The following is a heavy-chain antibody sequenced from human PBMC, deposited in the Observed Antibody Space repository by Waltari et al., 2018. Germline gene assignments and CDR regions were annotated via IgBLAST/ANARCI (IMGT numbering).Heavy chain of an antibody. J-gene: IGHJ4*03. V-gene: IGHV4-38-2*01. CDR2: IYGSSGST. Sequence: QVQLQESGPGLVKPSETLSLTCAVSGGSISGGYDWSWIRQPPGKGLEWIGYIYGSSGSTNNNPSLKNRVTISKDTSKSQFSLKLSSVTAADTAVYYCARGSSGSWNAGLDSWGQGVVVTVSS. CDR3: ARGSSGSWNAGLDS. CDR1: GGSISGGYD. D-gene: IGHD6-13*01.